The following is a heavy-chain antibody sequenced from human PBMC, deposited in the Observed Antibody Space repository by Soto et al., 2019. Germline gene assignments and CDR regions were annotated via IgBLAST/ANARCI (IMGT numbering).Heavy chain of an antibody. D-gene: IGHD3-22*01. Sequence: SSLSVSRVATGYTFNIYGITPVRQAPGQGREWMGGIITIFGTANYAQKFQGRVTITADESTSAAYMELSSLRSEDTAVYYCARAPYDSSGYYLDYWGQGTLVTVSS. V-gene: IGHV1-69*13. CDR2: IITIFGTA. J-gene: IGHJ4*02. CDR3: ARAPYDSSGYYLDY. CDR1: GYTFNIYG.